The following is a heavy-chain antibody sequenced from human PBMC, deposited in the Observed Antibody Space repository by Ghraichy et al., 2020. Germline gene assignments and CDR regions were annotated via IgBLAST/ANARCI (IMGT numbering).Heavy chain of an antibody. CDR1: GFTVSSNY. D-gene: IGHD1-14*01. CDR2: LYSYGSA. J-gene: IGHJ3*02. V-gene: IGHV3-66*01. Sequence: GGSLRLSCTASGFTVSSNYMSWVRQAPGKGLEWVSILYSYGSAYYADSVTGRFTISRDNSKNTLYLQMSSLRPEDTAVYYCATAITPKLAGFDIWGQGTLVTVSS. CDR3: ATAITPKLAGFDI.